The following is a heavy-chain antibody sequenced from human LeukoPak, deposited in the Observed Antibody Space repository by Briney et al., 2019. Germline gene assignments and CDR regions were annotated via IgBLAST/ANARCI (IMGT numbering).Heavy chain of an antibody. Sequence: SVKVSCKASGFTFTSSAVQWVRQARGQRLEWIGWIVVGSGNTNYAQKFQERVTITRDMSTSTAYMELSSLRSEDTAVYYCAADGDIAARADYWGQGTLVTVSS. CDR3: AADGDIAARADY. D-gene: IGHD6-6*01. J-gene: IGHJ4*02. V-gene: IGHV1-58*01. CDR1: GFTFTSSA. CDR2: IVVGSGNT.